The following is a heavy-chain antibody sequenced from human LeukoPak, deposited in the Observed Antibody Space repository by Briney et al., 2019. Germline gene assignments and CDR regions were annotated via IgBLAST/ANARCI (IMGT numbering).Heavy chain of an antibody. Sequence: PSETLSLTCTVSGGSISSSSYYWGWIRPPPGKGLEWIGNIYYSGSTYYNPSLMGRVTISVDTSKNHCSLKLSSVTAADTAVYYCARQAVVVAALLDCWGQGTLVTVSS. CDR3: ARQAVVVAALLDC. CDR2: IYYSGST. J-gene: IGHJ4*02. V-gene: IGHV4-39*01. D-gene: IGHD2-15*01. CDR1: GGSISSSSYY.